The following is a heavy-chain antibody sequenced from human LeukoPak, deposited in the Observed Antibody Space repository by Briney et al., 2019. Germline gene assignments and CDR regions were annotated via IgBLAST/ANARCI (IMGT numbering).Heavy chain of an antibody. V-gene: IGHV1-69*13. CDR3: ARGGYYHSSGYSY. J-gene: IGHJ4*02. Sequence: GASVKVSCKASGGTFSSYAISWVRQAPGQGLEWMGGIIPIFGTANHAQRFQGRVTITADESTSTAYMELSSLRSEDTAVYYCARGGYYHSSGYSYWGQGTLVTVSS. D-gene: IGHD3-22*01. CDR1: GGTFSSYA. CDR2: IIPIFGTA.